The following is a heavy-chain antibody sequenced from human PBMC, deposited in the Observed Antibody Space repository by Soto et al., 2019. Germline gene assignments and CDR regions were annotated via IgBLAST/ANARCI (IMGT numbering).Heavy chain of an antibody. CDR1: GYTFTGYY. CDR2: INPNSGGT. D-gene: IGHD3-22*01. V-gene: IGHV1-2*02. J-gene: IGHJ4*02. Sequence: ASVKVSCKASGYTFTGYYMHLVRQAPGQGLEWIGWINPNSGGTNYAQKFQGRVTMTRDTSISTAYMELSRLISDDTAVYYCARGEGQYDSSGYLSFDYWGQGTLVTVSS. CDR3: ARGEGQYDSSGYLSFDY.